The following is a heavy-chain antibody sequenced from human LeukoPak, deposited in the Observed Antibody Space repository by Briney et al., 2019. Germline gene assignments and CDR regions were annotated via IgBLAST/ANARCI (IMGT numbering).Heavy chain of an antibody. CDR3: ARRPVASLYYFDY. D-gene: IGHD5-12*01. CDR2: IYPGDSYN. CDR1: GYSLTSYC. V-gene: IGHV5-51*01. J-gene: IGHJ4*02. Sequence: GGSLKTSRKGSGYSLTSYCIGRVRQMPGKGLEWMGSIYPGDSYNRYSPSFQGQVTISADKSISTAYLQWSSLKASDTAMYYCARRPVASLYYFDYGGQGTLVTVSS.